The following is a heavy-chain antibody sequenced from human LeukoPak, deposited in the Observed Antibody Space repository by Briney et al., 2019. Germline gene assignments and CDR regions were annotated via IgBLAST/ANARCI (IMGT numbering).Heavy chain of an antibody. CDR1: GFSISSGLY. D-gene: IGHD5-18*01. J-gene: IGHJ4*02. V-gene: IGHV4-38-2*02. Sequence: SETLSLTCTVSGFSISSGLYWGWVRQPPGAGLEWIGSVYQSGTTYYNPSLKSRVTTSVDTSKNQFSLRLRPVTAADTAVYYCARIFIRNGYSSYFDCWGQGTLVTVSS. CDR3: ARIFIRNGYSSYFDC. CDR2: VYQSGTT.